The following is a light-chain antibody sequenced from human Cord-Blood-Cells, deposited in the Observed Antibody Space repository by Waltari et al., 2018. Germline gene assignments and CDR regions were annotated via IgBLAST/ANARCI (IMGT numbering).Light chain of an antibody. CDR1: SSNIGSNT. CDR2: RNN. V-gene: IGLV1-44*01. J-gene: IGLJ3*02. Sequence: QSVLTQPPSASGTPGQRVTISCSGRSSNIGSNTVNWYQQRPGTAPKLLIYRNNQRPSGVPDRFSGSKSGTSASLAISGLQAEDEADYYCAAWDDSLNGPVFGGGTKLTVL. CDR3: AAWDDSLNGPV.